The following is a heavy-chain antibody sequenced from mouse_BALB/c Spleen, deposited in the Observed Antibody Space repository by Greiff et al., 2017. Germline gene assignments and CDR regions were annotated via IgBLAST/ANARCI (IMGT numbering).Heavy chain of an antibody. J-gene: IGHJ4*01. CDR1: GYSFTSYW. CDR3: TRERAYYRYDRDAMDY. D-gene: IGHD2-14*01. V-gene: IGHV1-5*01. Sequence: DVKLQESGTVLARPGASVKMSCKASGYSFTSYWMHWVKQRPGQGLEWIGAIYPGNSDTSYNQKFKGKAKLTAVTSASTAYMELSSLTNEDSAVYYCTRERAYYRYDRDAMDYWGQGTSVTVSS. CDR2: IYPGNSDT.